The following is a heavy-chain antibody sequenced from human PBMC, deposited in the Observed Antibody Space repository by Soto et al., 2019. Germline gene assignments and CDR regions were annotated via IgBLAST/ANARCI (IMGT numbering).Heavy chain of an antibody. CDR3: ARGRASGSYYRLDE. V-gene: IGHV1-8*01. D-gene: IGHD3-10*01. CDR2: INPNRGNI. CDR1: GDTFTTYD. J-gene: IGHJ4*02. Sequence: GAPGKVSCNASGDTFTTYDINWVRQAPGHGLEWMGWINPNRGNIGYAQRFQGRVTMTRDTAIRGAYMEVSSLRSDVAAVYYCARGRASGSYYRLDEWGQGTLVTVSS.